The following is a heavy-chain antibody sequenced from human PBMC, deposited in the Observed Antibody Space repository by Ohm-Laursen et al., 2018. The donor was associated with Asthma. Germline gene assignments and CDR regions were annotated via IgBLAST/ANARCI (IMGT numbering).Heavy chain of an antibody. J-gene: IGHJ6*02. D-gene: IGHD2-2*01. CDR1: GFTFSSYG. V-gene: IGHV3-33*01. Sequence: SLRLSCAASGFTFSSYGIQWVRQAPGKGLEWVAAIWYDGSNKFYADSVKGRCTISRDTSKNTLYLQMNSLRAEDTAVYYCARDRHCSSSSFYESYGLDVWGQGTTVTVSS. CDR3: ARDRHCSSSSFYESYGLDV. CDR2: IWYDGSNK.